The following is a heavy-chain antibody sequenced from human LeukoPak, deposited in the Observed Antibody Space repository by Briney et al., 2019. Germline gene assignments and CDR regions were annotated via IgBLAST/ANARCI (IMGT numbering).Heavy chain of an antibody. CDR2: MNPNSGNT. J-gene: IGHJ4*02. Sequence: ASVKVSCKASGYTFTSYDINWVRQATGQGLEWMGWMNPNSGNTGYAQKFQGRVTMTRNTSISTAYMELSSLRSEDTAVYYCARTYHYDFWVDYWGQGTLVTVSS. V-gene: IGHV1-8*01. CDR3: ARTYHYDFWVDY. CDR1: GYTFTSYD. D-gene: IGHD3-3*01.